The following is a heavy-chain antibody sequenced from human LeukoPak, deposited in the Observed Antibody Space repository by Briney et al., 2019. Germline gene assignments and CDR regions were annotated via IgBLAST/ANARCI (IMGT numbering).Heavy chain of an antibody. CDR3: ARRQLGPRLWDAFDV. Sequence: GGSLRLSCAASGFTFSSYAMSWVRQAPGKGLEWVSAISGSGGSTYYADSVKGRFSISRDNAKNSLYLQINSLRAEDTAVYYCARRQLGPRLWDAFDVWGQGTVVTVSS. J-gene: IGHJ3*01. CDR1: GFTFSSYA. CDR2: ISGSGGST. V-gene: IGHV3-23*01. D-gene: IGHD7-27*01.